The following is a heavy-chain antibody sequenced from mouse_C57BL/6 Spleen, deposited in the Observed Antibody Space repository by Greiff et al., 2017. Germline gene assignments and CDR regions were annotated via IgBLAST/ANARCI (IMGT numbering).Heavy chain of an antibody. J-gene: IGHJ4*01. CDR1: GYSITSDY. D-gene: IGHD2-3*01. V-gene: IGHV3-8*01. CDR3: ARSYDGYYYYAMDY. Sequence: EVKVVESGPGLAKPSQTLSLTCSVTGYSITSDYWNWIRKFPGNKLEYIGYISYSGSTYYNPSLKSRISITRDTSKNQYYLQLNSVTTEDTATYYCARSYDGYYYYAMDYWGQGTSVTVSS. CDR2: ISYSGST.